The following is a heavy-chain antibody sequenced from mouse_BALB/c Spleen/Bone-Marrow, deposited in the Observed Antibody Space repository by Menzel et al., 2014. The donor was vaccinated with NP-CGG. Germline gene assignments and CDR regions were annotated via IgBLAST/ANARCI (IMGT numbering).Heavy chain of an antibody. Sequence: EVKLMESGGGLVQPGGSLRLSCATSGFTFTDYYMSWVRQPPGKALEWSGFIRNKANGYTTEYSASVKGRFTISRDNSQSILYLQMNTLRAEDSATYYCARGGNDLDYWGQGTTLTVSP. CDR1: GFTFTDYY. CDR2: IRNKANGYTT. CDR3: ARGGNDLDY. D-gene: IGHD2-3*01. V-gene: IGHV7-3*02. J-gene: IGHJ2*01.